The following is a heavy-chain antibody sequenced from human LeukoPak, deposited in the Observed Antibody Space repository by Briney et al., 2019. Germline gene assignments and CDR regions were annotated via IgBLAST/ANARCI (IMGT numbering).Heavy chain of an antibody. CDR1: GGSINIGGYY. V-gene: IGHV4-31*03. CDR3: ARGYCSGGSCYFDY. Sequence: SQTLSLTCSVSGGSINIGGYYWSWIRQHPGKGLEWIGYIYYSGNSYYNPSLKSRVSISIDTSKNQFSLRLSSVTAADTAVYYCARGYCSGGSCYFDYWGQGTLVTVSS. J-gene: IGHJ4*02. CDR2: IYYSGNS. D-gene: IGHD2-15*01.